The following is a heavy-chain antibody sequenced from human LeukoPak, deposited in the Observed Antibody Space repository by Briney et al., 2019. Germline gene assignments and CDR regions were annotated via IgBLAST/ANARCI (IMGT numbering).Heavy chain of an antibody. D-gene: IGHD4-17*01. CDR3: ARVTVTRRGYYYYGMDV. Sequence: PSETLSPTCAVYGGSFSGYYWSWIRQPPGKGLEWIGEINHSGSTNYNPSLKSRVTISVDTSKNQFSLKLSSVTAADTAVYYCARVTVTRRGYYYYGMDVWGQGTTVTVSS. CDR2: INHSGST. CDR1: GGSFSGYY. J-gene: IGHJ6*02. V-gene: IGHV4-34*01.